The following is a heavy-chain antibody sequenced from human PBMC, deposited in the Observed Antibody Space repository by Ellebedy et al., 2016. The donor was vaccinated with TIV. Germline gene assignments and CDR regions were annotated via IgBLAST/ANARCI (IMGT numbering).Heavy chain of an antibody. CDR3: ARDLDKSSGWYGGAAY. J-gene: IGHJ4*02. Sequence: GESLKISCAASGFTFNSYAMHWVRQAPGKGLEWVAGISYDGNSHYYTDDVKGRFTISRDNSMTTLYLEMNSLRAEDTGVYYCARDLDKSSGWYGGAAYWGQGTLVTVSS. V-gene: IGHV3-30-3*01. D-gene: IGHD6-19*01. CDR2: ISYDGNSH. CDR1: GFTFNSYA.